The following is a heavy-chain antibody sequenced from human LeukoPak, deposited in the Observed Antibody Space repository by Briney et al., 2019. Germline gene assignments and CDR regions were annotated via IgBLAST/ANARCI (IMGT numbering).Heavy chain of an antibody. CDR2: INHSGST. D-gene: IGHD6-19*01. CDR3: ARGGYSIGWKGGYYFDY. CDR1: GGSFSGYY. J-gene: IGHJ4*02. V-gene: IGHV4-34*01. Sequence: SETLSLTCAVYGGSFSGYYWSWIRQPPGKGLEWIGEINHSGSTNYNPSLKSRVTISVDTSKNQFSLKLSSVTAADTAVYYCARGGYSIGWKGGYYFDYWGQGTLVTVSS.